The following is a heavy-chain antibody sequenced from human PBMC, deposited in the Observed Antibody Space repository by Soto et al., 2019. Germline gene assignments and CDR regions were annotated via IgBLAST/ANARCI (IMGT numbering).Heavy chain of an antibody. D-gene: IGHD6-19*01. J-gene: IGHJ6*02. CDR1: GGTFSSYA. V-gene: IGHV1-69*01. CDR3: ARENIAVAGSHYYYSGMDV. Sequence: QVKLVQSGADVKKPGSSVKVSCKASGGTFSSYAISWVRQAPGQGLEWIGVIIPIFGTANYAQKFQGRVTITADESTSAAYIELSRLRSEDTAVYYCARENIAVAGSHYYYSGMDVWVHGTTVTVSS. CDR2: IIPIFGTA.